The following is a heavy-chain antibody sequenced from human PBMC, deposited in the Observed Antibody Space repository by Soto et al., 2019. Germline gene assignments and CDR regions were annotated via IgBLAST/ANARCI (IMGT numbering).Heavy chain of an antibody. V-gene: IGHV1-46*03. CDR1: GYIFTNYY. CDR3: ARFRQQLRLFDP. CDR2: INPSGGST. Sequence: ASVKVSCKTSGYIFTNYYIHWVRQAPGQGLEWMGIINPSGGSTSYAQKFQGRVTMTRDTFTNTVYMDLSSLRSEDTAVYYCARFRQQLRLFDPWGQ. D-gene: IGHD6-13*01. J-gene: IGHJ5*02.